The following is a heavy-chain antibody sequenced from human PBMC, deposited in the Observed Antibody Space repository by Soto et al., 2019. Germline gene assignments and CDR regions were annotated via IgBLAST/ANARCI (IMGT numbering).Heavy chain of an antibody. CDR2: IIPIFGTA. Sequence: SVKVSCKASGGTFSSYAISWVRQAPGRGLEWMGGIIPIFGTANYAQKFQGRVTITADESTSTAYMELSSLRSEDTAVYYCARFKAAAATTKTLDYYGMDVWGQGTTVTVSS. D-gene: IGHD6-13*01. CDR1: GGTFSSYA. CDR3: ARFKAAAATTKTLDYYGMDV. V-gene: IGHV1-69*13. J-gene: IGHJ6*02.